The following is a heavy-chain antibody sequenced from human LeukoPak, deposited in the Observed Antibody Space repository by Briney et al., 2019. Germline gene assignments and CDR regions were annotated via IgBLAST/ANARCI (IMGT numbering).Heavy chain of an antibody. Sequence: SGTLSLTCTVSGGSISSGGYYWSWIRQPPGKGLEWIGYIYHSGSTYYNPSLKSRVTISVDRSKNQFSLKLSSVTAADTAVYYCARASSPRAARRNFDYWGQGTLVTVSS. J-gene: IGHJ4*02. D-gene: IGHD6-6*01. CDR1: GGSISSGGYY. V-gene: IGHV4-30-2*01. CDR2: IYHSGST. CDR3: ARASSPRAARRNFDY.